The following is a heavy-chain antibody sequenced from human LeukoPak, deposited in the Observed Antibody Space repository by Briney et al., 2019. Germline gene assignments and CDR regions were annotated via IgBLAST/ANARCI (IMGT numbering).Heavy chain of an antibody. D-gene: IGHD3-9*01. V-gene: IGHV3-48*03. CDR3: ARLPKYDILTANWFDP. J-gene: IGHJ5*02. CDR1: GFTFSSYE. CDR2: ISSSGSTI. Sequence: GGSLRLSCAASGFTFSSYEMNWVRQAPGKGLEWVSYISSSGSTIYYADSVKGRFTTSRDNAKNSLYLQMNSLRAEDTAVYYCARLPKYDILTANWFDPWGQGTLVTVSS.